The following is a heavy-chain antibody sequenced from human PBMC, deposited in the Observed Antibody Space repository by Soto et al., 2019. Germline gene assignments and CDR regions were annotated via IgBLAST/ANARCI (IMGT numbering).Heavy chain of an antibody. V-gene: IGHV4-39*01. Sequence: SETLSRSEAGSGGTVSSSRCYWDWIQKPPGKGLEWIGSIYYSGSTYYNPSLKSRVTISVDTSKNQFSLKLSSVTAADTAVYYSASMPSNYYYYYLDVWGKGTTVTVSS. D-gene: IGHD2-2*01. CDR3: ASMPSNYYYYYLDV. J-gene: IGHJ6*03. CDR1: GGTVSSSRCY. CDR2: IYYSGST.